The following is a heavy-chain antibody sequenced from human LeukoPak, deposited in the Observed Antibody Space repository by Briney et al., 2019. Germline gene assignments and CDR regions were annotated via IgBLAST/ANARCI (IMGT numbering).Heavy chain of an antibody. CDR3: ARDGTVATNWFDP. CDR2: IKSSGSS. Sequence: PSGTLSLTCTVSGGSVSSYYWSWIRQPPGKGPEWIGYIKSSGSSNYNPSLKSRVTISMDTSKNKFSLRLNSVTAADTAVYYCARDGTVATNWFDPWGQGTLVTVSA. CDR1: GGSVSSYY. J-gene: IGHJ5*02. D-gene: IGHD5-12*01. V-gene: IGHV4-59*02.